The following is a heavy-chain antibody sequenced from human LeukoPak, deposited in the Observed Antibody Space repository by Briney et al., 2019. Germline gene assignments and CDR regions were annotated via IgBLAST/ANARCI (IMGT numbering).Heavy chain of an antibody. V-gene: IGHV3-30*04. J-gene: IGHJ4*02. CDR2: ISYDGSNK. CDR1: GFTFSSYA. CDR3: ARVGLLLFSGSYDY. Sequence: GGSLRLSCAASGFTFSSYAMHWVRQAPGKGLEWVAVISYDGSNKYYADSVKGRFTISRDNSKNTLYLQMNSLRAEDTAVYYCARVGLLLFSGSYDYWGRGTLVTVSS. D-gene: IGHD3-10*01.